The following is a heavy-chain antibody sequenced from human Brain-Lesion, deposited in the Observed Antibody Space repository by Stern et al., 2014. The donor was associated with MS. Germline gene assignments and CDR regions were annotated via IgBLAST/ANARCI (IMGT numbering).Heavy chain of an antibody. CDR3: ARGLRGWAGATSFFDS. V-gene: IGHV4-30-2*01. Sequence: QLQLQESGSGLVKPSQTLSLTCAVSGDSISSSDYSWSWIRQPPGKGLEWIGYIYPSGNTYYNPSLKSRITISVDRSKNQFSLNLTSVTAADTAVYYCARGLRGWAGATSFFDSWGQGTLVTVSS. D-gene: IGHD1-26*01. CDR1: GDSISSSDYS. J-gene: IGHJ4*02. CDR2: IYPSGNT.